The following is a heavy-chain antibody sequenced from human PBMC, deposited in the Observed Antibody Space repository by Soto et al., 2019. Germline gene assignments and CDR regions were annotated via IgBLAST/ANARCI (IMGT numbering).Heavy chain of an antibody. CDR3: ARVPRDYYYDSSGYYCYFDY. D-gene: IGHD3-22*01. V-gene: IGHV4-31*03. J-gene: IGHJ4*02. Sequence: SETLSLTCTVSGGSISSGGYYWSWIRQHPGKGLEWIGYIYYSGSTYYNPSLKSRVTISVDTSKNQFSLKLSSVTAADTAVYYCARVPRDYYYDSSGYYCYFDYWGQGTLVTISS. CDR2: IYYSGST. CDR1: GGSISSGGYY.